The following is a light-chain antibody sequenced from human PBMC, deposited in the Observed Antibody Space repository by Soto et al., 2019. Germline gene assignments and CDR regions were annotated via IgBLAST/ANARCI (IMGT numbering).Light chain of an antibody. J-gene: IGKJ1*01. CDR1: QSVSSSY. V-gene: IGKV3-20*01. CDR3: QQYGNSPWT. CDR2: GAS. Sequence: VFSPSPGTLALSRGERATPSCRSSQSVSSSYLAWYQHRPGQAPRLLIFGASSRATGIPDRFSGTGSGTDFTLTISRLEPEDFAVYYCQQYGNSPWTFGQGTKVDIK.